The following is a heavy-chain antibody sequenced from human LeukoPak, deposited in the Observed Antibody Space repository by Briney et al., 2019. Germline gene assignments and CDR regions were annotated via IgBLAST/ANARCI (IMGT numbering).Heavy chain of an antibody. CDR2: INHSGST. Sequence: PSETLSLTCAVYGGSFSGYYWSWIRQPPGKGLEWIGEINHSGSTNYNPSLKSRVTLSVDTSKNQFSLKLSSVTAADTAVYYCASSPRAPHFYDSSGTRGGYWGQGTLVTVSS. V-gene: IGHV4-34*01. D-gene: IGHD3-22*01. J-gene: IGHJ4*02. CDR3: ASSPRAPHFYDSSGTRGGY. CDR1: GGSFSGYY.